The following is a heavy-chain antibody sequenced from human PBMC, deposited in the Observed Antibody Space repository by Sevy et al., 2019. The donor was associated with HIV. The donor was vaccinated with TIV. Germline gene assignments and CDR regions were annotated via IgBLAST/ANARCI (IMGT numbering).Heavy chain of an antibody. V-gene: IGHV2-5*02. CDR1: GFSLSTNGVG. CDR2: IYWDDDK. J-gene: IGHJ3*02. Sequence: SGPTLVSPTQTLTLTCTFSGFSLSTNGVGVGWIRQPPGKALEWLAIIYWDDDKPYSPALKSRLTVTKDTSKNQVVLTLTNVDPLDTGTYCCARRRVLGYCTFDNCHGWAEDAFDIWGQGTVVTVSS. CDR3: ARRRVLGYCTFDNCHGWAEDAFDI. D-gene: IGHD2-8*01.